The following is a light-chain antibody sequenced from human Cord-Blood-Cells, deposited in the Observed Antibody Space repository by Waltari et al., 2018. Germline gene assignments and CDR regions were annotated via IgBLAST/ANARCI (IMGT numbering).Light chain of an antibody. V-gene: IGKV4-1*01. CDR3: QQYYSTPYT. J-gene: IGKJ2*01. CDR1: QSVLYSSNNKNY. CDR2: WAS. Sequence: DIVMTQSPNFLPVFLGESGATDCKPSQSVLYSSNNKNYLAWYQQKPGQPPKLLIYWASTRESGVPDRFSGSGSGTDFTLTISSLQAEDVAVYYCQQYYSTPYTCGQGTKLEIK.